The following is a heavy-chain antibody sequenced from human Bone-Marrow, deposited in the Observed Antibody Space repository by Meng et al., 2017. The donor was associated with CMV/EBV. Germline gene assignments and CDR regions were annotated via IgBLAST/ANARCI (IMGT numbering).Heavy chain of an antibody. Sequence: SGKVSCKASGGTFSSYTISWVRQAPGQGLEWMGRIIPILGITNYAQKFQGRVTITTDESTSTAYQELSSLRSEDTAVYLCARSLTESVVVPAAGLDTWGKGTRGTGSS. CDR2: IIPILGIT. CDR3: ARSLTESVVVPAAGLDT. J-gene: IGHJ5*02. V-gene: IGHV1-69*02. D-gene: IGHD2-2*01. CDR1: GGTFSSYT.